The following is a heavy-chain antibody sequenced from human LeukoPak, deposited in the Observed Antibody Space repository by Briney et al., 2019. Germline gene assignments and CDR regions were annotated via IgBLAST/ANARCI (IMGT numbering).Heavy chain of an antibody. CDR1: GGSFSGYY. CDR2: INHSGST. D-gene: IGHD3-3*01. J-gene: IGHJ4*02. CDR3: ARGSHRTTIFGVVRGFDY. V-gene: IGHV4-34*01. Sequence: SETLSLTCAVYGGSFSGYYWSWIRQPPGKGLEWIGEINHSGSTNYNPSLKSRVTISVDTSKNQFSLKLSSVTAADTAVYYCARGSHRTTIFGVVRGFDYWGQGTLVTVSS.